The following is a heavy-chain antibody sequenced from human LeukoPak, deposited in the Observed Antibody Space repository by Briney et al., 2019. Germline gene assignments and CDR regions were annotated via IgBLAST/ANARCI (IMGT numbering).Heavy chain of an antibody. CDR2: IIPILGIA. V-gene: IGHV1-69*04. CDR3: ARDSQTYRVAAAGTDFDY. Sequence: SVKVSCKASGGTFSSYAISWVRQAPGQGLEWMGRIIPILGIANYAQKFQGRVTITADKSTSTAYMELSSLRPEDTAVYYCARDSQTYRVAAAGTDFDYWGQGTLVTVSS. D-gene: IGHD6-13*01. CDR1: GGTFSSYA. J-gene: IGHJ4*02.